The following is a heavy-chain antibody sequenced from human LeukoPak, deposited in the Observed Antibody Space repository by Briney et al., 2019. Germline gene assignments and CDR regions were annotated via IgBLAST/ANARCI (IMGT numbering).Heavy chain of an antibody. CDR1: GGSISSYY. D-gene: IGHD5-18*01. CDR3: ARGRDSYGFRP. J-gene: IGHJ4*02. Sequence: SETLSLTCTVSGGSISSYYWSWIRLPPGKGLEWIGYIYYSGSTIYNPSLKSRVTISVDTSKNQFYLKLSSVTAADTAVYYCARGRDSYGFRPWGQGTLVTVSS. CDR2: IYYSGST. V-gene: IGHV4-59*01.